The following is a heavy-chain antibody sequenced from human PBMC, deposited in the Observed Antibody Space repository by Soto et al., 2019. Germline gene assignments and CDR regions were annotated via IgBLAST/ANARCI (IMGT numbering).Heavy chain of an antibody. CDR3: ARDRICSGGSCYSDY. Sequence: PGGSLRLSCAASGFTVSSNYMSWVRQAPGKGLEWVSVIYSGGSTYYADSVKGRFTISRDNSKNTLYLQMNSLRAEDTAVYYCARDRICSGGSCYSDYWGQGTLVTVSS. D-gene: IGHD2-15*01. CDR1: GFTVSSNY. V-gene: IGHV3-66*01. CDR2: IYSGGST. J-gene: IGHJ4*02.